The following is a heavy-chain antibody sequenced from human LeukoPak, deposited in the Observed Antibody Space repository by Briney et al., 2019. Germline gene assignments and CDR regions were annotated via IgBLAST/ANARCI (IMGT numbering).Heavy chain of an antibody. J-gene: IGHJ4*02. Sequence: GGSLRLSCAASGFTFSSYAMTWVRQAPGKGLEWVSGISTSGDRTYYADSVKGRFTISRDNSKNTLYLQMNSLRAEDTAEYYCARSAVGTSCCTAVDYWGQGALVTVSS. CDR3: ARSAVGTSCCTAVDY. CDR2: ISTSGDRT. D-gene: IGHD1-26*01. CDR1: GFTFSSYA. V-gene: IGHV3-23*01.